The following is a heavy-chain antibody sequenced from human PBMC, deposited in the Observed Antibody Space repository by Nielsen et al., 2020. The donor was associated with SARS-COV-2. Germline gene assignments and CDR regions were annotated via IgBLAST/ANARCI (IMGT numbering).Heavy chain of an antibody. J-gene: IGHJ4*02. CDR3: AKDLDFWSGYYTY. D-gene: IGHD3-3*01. CDR2: ISGNGGTT. Sequence: ETLSLTCAASGFTFNSYAMSWVRQAPGKGLEWVSAISGNGGTTHYADSVKGRFTISRDNSKNTLYLQMSTLRDEDTAVYYCAKDLDFWSGYYTYWGQGTLVTVSS. V-gene: IGHV3-23*01. CDR1: GFTFNSYA.